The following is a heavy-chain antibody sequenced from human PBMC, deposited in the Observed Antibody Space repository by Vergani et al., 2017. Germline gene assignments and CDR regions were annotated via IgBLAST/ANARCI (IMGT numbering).Heavy chain of an antibody. Sequence: EVQVVESGGRVVRPGASLTLSCATAGFKFDNYGINWVRQLPGKRLEWVSSISSSSSYIYYADSVKGRFTISRDNAKNSLYLQMNSLRAEDTAVYYCASGGSSWYFIYWGQGTLVTVSS. CDR1: GFKFDNYG. D-gene: IGHD6-13*01. CDR2: ISSSSSYI. V-gene: IGHV3-21*02. J-gene: IGHJ4*02. CDR3: ASGGSSWYFIY.